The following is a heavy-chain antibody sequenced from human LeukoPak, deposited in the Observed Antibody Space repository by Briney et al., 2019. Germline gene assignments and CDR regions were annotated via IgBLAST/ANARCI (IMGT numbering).Heavy chain of an antibody. CDR1: GFTFSTYG. V-gene: IGHV3-30*18. CDR2: ISYDGSHK. CDR3: AKSVSIVGATFDAFDI. D-gene: IGHD1-26*01. J-gene: IGHJ3*02. Sequence: GRSLRLSCAASGFTFSTYGMHWVRQAPGKGLEWVAVISYDGSHKYYADSVEGRFTISRDNPKNTLYLQMNSLRAEDTAVYFCAKSVSIVGATFDAFDIWGQGTMVPVSS.